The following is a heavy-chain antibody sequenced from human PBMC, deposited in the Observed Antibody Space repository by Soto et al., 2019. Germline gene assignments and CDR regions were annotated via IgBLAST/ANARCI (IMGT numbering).Heavy chain of an antibody. V-gene: IGHV4-34*01. CDR2: INHLGSI. CDR3: DRGGISQWDYFYYMDV. Sequence: PSETLSLTCVVSGGSLSDYFWSWIRQPPGMALEWIGEINHLGSINYNPSLKSRVTMSVDTSKNQFSLTLNSVTAADTATYYCDRGGISQWDYFYYMDVWDSGLTVTVSS. D-gene: IGHD6-19*01. J-gene: IGHJ6*03. CDR1: GGSLSDYF.